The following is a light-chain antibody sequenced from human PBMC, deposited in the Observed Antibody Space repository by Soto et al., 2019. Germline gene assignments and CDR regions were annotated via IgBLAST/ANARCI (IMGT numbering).Light chain of an antibody. CDR2: AAS. CDR1: QSIGTF. J-gene: IGKJ1*01. Sequence: DIPMTQSPSSLSASVGDRVTITCRASQSIGTFLNWYQHKPGKAPDLLIFAASSLQTGVPSRFSGSGSGTDFTLTISSLQPEDVASYYCQQTYTTVWTFGQGTKVEIK. CDR3: QQTYTTVWT. V-gene: IGKV1-39*01.